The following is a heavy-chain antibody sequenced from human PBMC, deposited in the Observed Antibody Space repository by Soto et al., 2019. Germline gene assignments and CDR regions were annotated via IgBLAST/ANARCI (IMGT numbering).Heavy chain of an antibody. D-gene: IGHD3-9*01. V-gene: IGHV4-59*01. CDR2: IYYSGSI. J-gene: IGHJ3*02. CDR1: GGSISSYY. Sequence: QVQLQESGPGLVKPSETLSLTCTVSGGSISSYYWSWIRQPPGKGLEWIGYIYYSGSINYNPSLMSRVTRSVDTSKIPFSLKLSAVTAADTAVYYCASERGDYEILTGFPGDAFDIWGQGTMVTVSS. CDR3: ASERGDYEILTGFPGDAFDI.